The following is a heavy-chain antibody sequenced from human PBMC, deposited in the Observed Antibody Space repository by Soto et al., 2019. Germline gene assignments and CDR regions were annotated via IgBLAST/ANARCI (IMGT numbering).Heavy chain of an antibody. Sequence: GESLKISCKGSGYSFTSYWIGWVRQMPGKGLEWMGIIYPGDSDTRYSPSFQGQVTISADKSISTAYLQWSSLKASDTAMYYCARPYYYILPGYLYYFDYWGPGTLVTVSS. CDR2: IYPGDSDT. CDR1: GYSFTSYW. D-gene: IGHD3-9*01. V-gene: IGHV5-51*01. CDR3: ARPYYYILPGYLYYFDY. J-gene: IGHJ4*02.